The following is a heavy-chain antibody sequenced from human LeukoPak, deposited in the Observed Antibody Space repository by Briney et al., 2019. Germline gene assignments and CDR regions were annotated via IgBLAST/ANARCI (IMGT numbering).Heavy chain of an antibody. CDR2: ISAYNGKR. Sequence: ASVTVSFTASGYTFTIYGISWVRQAHGQGLEWMGWISAYNGKRNYAQKLQGRVTMTTHTSTSTAYMELRSLRSDDSAVYYCAKLRGDCSGGSCPGGAFDIWGQGTMVTVSS. J-gene: IGHJ3*02. V-gene: IGHV1-18*01. CDR3: AKLRGDCSGGSCPGGAFDI. CDR1: GYTFTIYG. D-gene: IGHD2-15*01.